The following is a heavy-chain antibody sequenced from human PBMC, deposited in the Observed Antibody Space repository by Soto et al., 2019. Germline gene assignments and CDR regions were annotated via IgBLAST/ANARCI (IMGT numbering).Heavy chain of an antibody. CDR2: IYSSGKT. D-gene: IGHD3-10*01. V-gene: IGHV3-66*01. CDR1: GFTVNNDC. CDR3: TRDSSYYGAGRGVLDY. J-gene: IGHJ4*02. Sequence: EVQLVESGGDLVQPGGSLRLSCAVSGFTVNNDCMSWVRQAPGKGLEWVSVIYSSGKTDYADSVRGRFTVSRDTFRNMLYLQMNSLRVEDTAVYYCTRDSSYYGAGRGVLDYWGPGTLVTVSS.